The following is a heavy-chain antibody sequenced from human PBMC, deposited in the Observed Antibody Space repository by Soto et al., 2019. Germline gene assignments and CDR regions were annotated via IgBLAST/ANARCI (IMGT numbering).Heavy chain of an antibody. J-gene: IGHJ5*02. D-gene: IGHD2-21*02. V-gene: IGHV4-38-2*02. Sequence: KPSETLSLTCTVSGYSIRNGYYWGWIRQPLGKGLEWIGTIYHSGSTYYNPSLKSRVTISVDASENHFSLKLSPVTAAATAVYYCARVGPYCGGDCYSPPPWGQGTLVTVSS. CDR1: GYSIRNGYY. CDR3: ARVGPYCGGDCYSPPP. CDR2: IYHSGST.